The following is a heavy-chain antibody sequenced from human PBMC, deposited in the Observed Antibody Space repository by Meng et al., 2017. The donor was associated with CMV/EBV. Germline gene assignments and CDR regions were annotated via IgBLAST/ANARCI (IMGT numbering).Heavy chain of an antibody. Sequence: ASVKVSCKASGYTFTSYDINWVRQATGQGLEWMGWMNPNSGNTGYAQKFQGRVTITRNTSISTAYMELSSVTAADTAVYYCAREGMVGYYYYDGMDVWGQGTTVTVSS. CDR3: AREGMVGYYYYDGMDV. D-gene: IGHD1-26*01. CDR2: MNPNSGNT. V-gene: IGHV1-8*03. J-gene: IGHJ6*02. CDR1: GYTFTSYD.